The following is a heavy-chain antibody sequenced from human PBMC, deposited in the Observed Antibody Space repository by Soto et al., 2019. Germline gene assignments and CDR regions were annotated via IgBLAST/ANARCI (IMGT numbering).Heavy chain of an antibody. CDR1: GFTFSNYW. V-gene: IGHV3-7*05. J-gene: IGHJ4*02. CDR2: IKEDGSER. CDR3: ARAGSENDY. Sequence: EVQLVESGGGLVQPGGSLRLSCAASGFTFSNYWMSWVRQAPGKGLEWVANIKEDGSERNYVDSVKGRFIISRDNAKNSLYLQLNSLRAEDTAVYYCARAGSENDYWGQGNLVTVSS. D-gene: IGHD3-10*01.